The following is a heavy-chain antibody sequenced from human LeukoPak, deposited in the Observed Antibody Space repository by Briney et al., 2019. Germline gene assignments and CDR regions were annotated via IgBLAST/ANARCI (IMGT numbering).Heavy chain of an antibody. CDR2: IYTSGST. Sequence: SETLSLTCSVSGGSISRYYWSWIRQSPGKGLEWIGYIYTSGSTDYNPSLKSRITISVDTSKNQFSLKLSSVTAADTAVYYCARVGTVTPASLYWYFGLWGRGTLVTVYS. J-gene: IGHJ2*01. CDR1: GGSISRYY. CDR3: ARVGTVTPASLYWYFGL. D-gene: IGHD4-17*01. V-gene: IGHV4-4*09.